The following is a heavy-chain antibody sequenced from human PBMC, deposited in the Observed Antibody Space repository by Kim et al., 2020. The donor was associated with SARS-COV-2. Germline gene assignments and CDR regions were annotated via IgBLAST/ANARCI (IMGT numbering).Heavy chain of an antibody. V-gene: IGHV1-18*01. CDR3: ARDDPQEGEGIAVAATDEGGMDV. CDR2: ISAYNGNT. CDR1: GYTFTSYG. D-gene: IGHD6-19*01. J-gene: IGHJ6*02. Sequence: ASVKVSCKASGYTFTSYGISWVRQAPGQGLEWMGWISAYNGNTNYAQKLQGRVTMTTDTSTSTAYMELRSLRSDDTAVYYCARDDPQEGEGIAVAATDEGGMDVWGQGTTVTVSS.